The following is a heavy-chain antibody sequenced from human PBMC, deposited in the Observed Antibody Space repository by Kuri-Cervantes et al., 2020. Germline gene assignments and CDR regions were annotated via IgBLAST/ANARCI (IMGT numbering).Heavy chain of an antibody. J-gene: IGHJ6*03. CDR3: ARTSGKSTVAYYYYYMDV. CDR1: GFTFSSYS. D-gene: IGHD6-19*01. Sequence: GESLKISCAASGFTFSSYSMTWVRQAPGKGLEWLSYISSSSSYIYYAESVKGRFTISRDNAKNSLYLQMNSLRAEDTAVYYCARTSGKSTVAYYYYYMDVWGKGTTVTVSS. CDR2: ISSSSSYI. V-gene: IGHV3-21*05.